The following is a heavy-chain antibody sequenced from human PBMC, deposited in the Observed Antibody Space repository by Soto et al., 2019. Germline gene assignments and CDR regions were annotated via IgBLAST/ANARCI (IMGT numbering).Heavy chain of an antibody. V-gene: IGHV3-23*01. J-gene: IGHJ4*02. Sequence: TGGSLRLSCAASGFAFDINGMTWVRQVPGKGLEWVSAISAGGGTTYYADPVKGRFTISRDNSKNTLYLQMNSLRAEDTAVYYCAKDHSLYSSRPYFDYWGQGTLVTVSS. D-gene: IGHD6-13*01. CDR2: ISAGGGTT. CDR1: GFAFDING. CDR3: AKDHSLYSSRPYFDY.